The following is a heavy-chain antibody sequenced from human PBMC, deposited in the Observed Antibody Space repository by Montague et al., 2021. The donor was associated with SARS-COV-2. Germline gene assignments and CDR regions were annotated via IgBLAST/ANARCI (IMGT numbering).Heavy chain of an antibody. Sequence: SLRLSCAASGFTFSSISMNWVRQAPGKRLEWVSSISSESAYIVYAESVMGRFTISRDNAQNLLYLQMNSLRAEDTAVYYCARFETSKFYSSGMDVWGQGTTVTVSS. CDR3: ARFETSKFYSSGMDV. D-gene: IGHD2-15*01. CDR2: ISSESAYI. V-gene: IGHV3-21*01. CDR1: GFTFSSIS. J-gene: IGHJ6*02.